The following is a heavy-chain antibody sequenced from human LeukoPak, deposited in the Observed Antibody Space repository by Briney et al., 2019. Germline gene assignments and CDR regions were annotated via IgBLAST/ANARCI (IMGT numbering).Heavy chain of an antibody. CDR3: ARDLHIIAAAHLDY. CDR1: GFTFSSYS. Sequence: GGSLRLSCAASGFTFSSYSMNWVRQAPGKGLEWVSYISSSSSTIYYADSVKGRFTISRDNAKNSLYLQMNSLRAEDTAVYYCARDLHIIAAAHLDYWGQGTLVTVSS. J-gene: IGHJ4*02. D-gene: IGHD6-13*01. V-gene: IGHV3-48*04. CDR2: ISSSSSTI.